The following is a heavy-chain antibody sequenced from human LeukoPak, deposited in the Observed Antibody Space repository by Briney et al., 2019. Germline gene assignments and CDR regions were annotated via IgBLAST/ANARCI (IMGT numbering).Heavy chain of an antibody. V-gene: IGHV3-30*04. J-gene: IGHJ4*02. CDR1: GFTFSSYA. Sequence: PGRSLRLSCAASGFTFSSYAMHWVRQAPGKGLEWVAVISYDGSNKYYADSVKGRFTISRDNSKSTLYLQMNSLRAEDTAVYYCARDSQSNPEYYFDYWGQGTLVTVSS. CDR3: ARDSQSNPEYYFDY. D-gene: IGHD4-11*01. CDR2: ISYDGSNK.